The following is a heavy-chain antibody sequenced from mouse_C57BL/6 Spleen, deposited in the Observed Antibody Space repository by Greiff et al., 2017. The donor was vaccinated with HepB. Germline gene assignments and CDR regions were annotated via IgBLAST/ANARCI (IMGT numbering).Heavy chain of an antibody. CDR1: GFTFSSYT. Sequence: EVKLMESGGGLVKPGGSLKLSCAASGFTFSSYTMSWVRQTPEKRLEWVATISGGGGNTYYPDSVKGRFTISRDNAKNTLYLQMSSLRSEDTALYYCARSQLTGTWAYWGQGTLVTVSA. CDR2: ISGGGGNT. J-gene: IGHJ3*01. CDR3: ARSQLTGTWAY. D-gene: IGHD4-1*01. V-gene: IGHV5-9*01.